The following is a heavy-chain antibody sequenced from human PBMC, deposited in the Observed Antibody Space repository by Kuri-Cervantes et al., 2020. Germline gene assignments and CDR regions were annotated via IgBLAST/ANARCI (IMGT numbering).Heavy chain of an antibody. J-gene: IGHJ4*02. D-gene: IGHD3-10*01. CDR1: GYTLTDLS. CDR3: ARGDYYGSGSYYTAGY. CDR2: IIPIFGTA. V-gene: IGHV1-69*05. Sequence: SVKVSCKVSGYTLTDLSIHWVRQAPGQGLEWMGGIIPIFGTANYAQKFQGRVTITTDESTSTAYMELSSLRSEDTAVYYCARGDYYGSGSYYTAGYWGQGTLVTVSS.